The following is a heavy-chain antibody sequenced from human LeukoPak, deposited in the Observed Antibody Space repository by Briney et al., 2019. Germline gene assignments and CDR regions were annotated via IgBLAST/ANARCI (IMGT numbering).Heavy chain of an antibody. CDR1: ACSISSYY. CDR2: IYYSGPT. D-gene: IGHD1-26*01. J-gene: IGHJ1*01. CDR3: ASLGGTYAY. Sequence: SETLSLTCTVSACSISSYYWSWIRQPPGKGLEGIGYIYYSGPTNSNPSLKSPVTISLDTCKNNCSLNLSSVTAADTAVYYCASLGGTYAYWGQGPVATVSS. V-gene: IGHV4-59*08.